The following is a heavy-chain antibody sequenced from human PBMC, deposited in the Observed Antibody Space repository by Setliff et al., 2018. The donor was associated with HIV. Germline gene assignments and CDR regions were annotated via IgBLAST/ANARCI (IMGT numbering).Heavy chain of an antibody. J-gene: IGHJ3*02. CDR3: ARWVTTPTKGAFDI. D-gene: IGHD3-22*01. CDR2: INYSGST. Sequence: SETLSLTCSVSGGSITNDNNYWGWIRQPPGKGLERIGEINYSGSTNYKASLKSRVTISADTSKNQFSLKLSSVTAADTTMYYCARWVTTPTKGAFDIWGQGTVVTVSS. V-gene: IGHV4-39*01. CDR1: GGSITNDNNY.